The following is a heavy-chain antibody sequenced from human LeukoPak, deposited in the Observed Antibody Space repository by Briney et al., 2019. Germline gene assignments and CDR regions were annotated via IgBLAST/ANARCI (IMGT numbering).Heavy chain of an antibody. CDR3: ALRYCGDGSCYFDY. Sequence: SDPLSLTCTVSSGSISTNNYFWGWIRQPPGIGLDWIGSFYYSENIYYNPSLKSRVTISVDKSKRQISLRLSSVTATDTAVYYCALRYCGDGSCYFDYWGQGTLVTVSS. CDR1: SGSISTNNYF. V-gene: IGHV4-39*01. CDR2: FYYSENI. J-gene: IGHJ4*02. D-gene: IGHD2-15*01.